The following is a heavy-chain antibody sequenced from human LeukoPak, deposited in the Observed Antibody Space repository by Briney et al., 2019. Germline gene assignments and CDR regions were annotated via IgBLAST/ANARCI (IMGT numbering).Heavy chain of an antibody. V-gene: IGHV3-11*01. CDR2: ISTSGSTI. CDR3: ARDLRGPNSGSLAF. Sequence: GGSLRLSCAASGFTFSDYHMSWIRQAPGKGLEWVSYISTSGSTIYYAESMKGRFTISRDNAKNSVYLQMKSLRAEDTAVYYCARDLRGPNSGSLAFWGQGTLVTVSS. J-gene: IGHJ4*02. D-gene: IGHD3-10*01. CDR1: GFTFSDYH.